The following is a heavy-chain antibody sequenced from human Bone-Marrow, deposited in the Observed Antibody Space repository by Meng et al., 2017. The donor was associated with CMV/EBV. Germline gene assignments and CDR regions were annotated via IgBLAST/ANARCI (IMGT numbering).Heavy chain of an antibody. J-gene: IGHJ4*02. CDR2: IYSSGST. CDR1: GGSISSYY. D-gene: IGHD3-9*01. Sequence: SETLSLTCTVSGGSISSYYWSWIRQPPGKGLEWIGYIYSSGSTNYNPSLKSRVTISVDTSKNQFSLKLSSVTAADTAVYYCARVKGILTGTLDYWGQGTLVTVSS. CDR3: ARVKGILTGTLDY. V-gene: IGHV4-59*01.